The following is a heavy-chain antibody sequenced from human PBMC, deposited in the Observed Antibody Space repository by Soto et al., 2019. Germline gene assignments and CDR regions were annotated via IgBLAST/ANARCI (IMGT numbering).Heavy chain of an antibody. V-gene: IGHV1-3*01. CDR2: INAGNGNT. CDR1: GYTFTSYA. Sequence: VKVSCKASGYTFTSYAMHWVRQAPGQRLEWMGWINAGNGNTKYSQKFQGRVTITRDTSASSAYMELSSLRSEDTAVYYCARESLDYDFWSGYYWDYYYYGMDVWGQGTTVTVSS. J-gene: IGHJ6*02. CDR3: ARESLDYDFWSGYYWDYYYYGMDV. D-gene: IGHD3-3*01.